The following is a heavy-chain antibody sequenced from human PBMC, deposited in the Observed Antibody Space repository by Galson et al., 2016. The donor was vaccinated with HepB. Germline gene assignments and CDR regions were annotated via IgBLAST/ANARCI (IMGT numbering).Heavy chain of an antibody. CDR1: GGSIGSHY. CDR2: VYDSGSP. D-gene: IGHD1-7*01. J-gene: IGHJ5*02. CDR3: ARQNLNYVCWFDP. V-gene: IGHV4-59*11. Sequence: SETLSLTCSVSGGSIGSHYWSWIRQPPGKGLEWIGFVYDSGSPKYNPSLNIRVTISVDTSKNQFSLRLTSVTAADTAVYYCARQNLNYVCWFDPWGQGTLVTVSS.